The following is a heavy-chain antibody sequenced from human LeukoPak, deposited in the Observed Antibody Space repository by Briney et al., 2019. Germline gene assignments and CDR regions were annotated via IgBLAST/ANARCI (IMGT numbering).Heavy chain of an antibody. CDR2: IYPGDSET. V-gene: IGHV5-51*01. Sequence: GESLKISCQVSGYTFTSYWIGWVRQMPGKGLEWMGIIYPGDSETKYSPSFRGQVTISADKSTSTAYLQWSSLMASDTAMYYCARRNGGRYYDYWGQGTLVTVSS. CDR1: GYTFTSYW. J-gene: IGHJ4*02. CDR3: ARRNGGRYYDY. D-gene: IGHD1-26*01.